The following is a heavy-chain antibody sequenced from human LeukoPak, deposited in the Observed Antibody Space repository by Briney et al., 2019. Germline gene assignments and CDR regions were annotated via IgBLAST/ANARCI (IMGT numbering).Heavy chain of an antibody. D-gene: IGHD6-19*01. V-gene: IGHV4-34*01. J-gene: IGHJ3*02. CDR3: ARVSSGWSDAFDI. Sequence: SETLSLTCAVYGGSFSGYCWSWIRQPPGKGLEWIGEINHSGSTNYNPSLKSRVTISVDTSKNQFSLKLSSVTAADTAVYYCARVSSGWSDAFDIWGQGTMVTVPS. CDR2: INHSGST. CDR1: GGSFSGYC.